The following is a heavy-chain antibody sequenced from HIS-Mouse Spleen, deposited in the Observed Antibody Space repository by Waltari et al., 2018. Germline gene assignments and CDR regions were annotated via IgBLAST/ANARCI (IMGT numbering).Heavy chain of an antibody. V-gene: IGHV4-39*07. Sequence: QLQLQESGPGLVKPSETLSLTCTVSGGSIRSSSYYWGWIRQPPGHGLEWIGIINYSGSTYYNPSLKSRVTISVDTSKNQFSLKLSSVTAADTAVYYCAREIPYSSSWYDWYFDLWGRGTLVTVSS. D-gene: IGHD6-13*01. CDR1: GGSIRSSSYY. CDR2: INYSGST. J-gene: IGHJ2*01. CDR3: AREIPYSSSWYDWYFDL.